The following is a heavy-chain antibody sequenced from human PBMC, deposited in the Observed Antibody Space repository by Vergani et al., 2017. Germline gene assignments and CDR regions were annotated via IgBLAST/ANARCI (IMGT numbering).Heavy chain of an antibody. D-gene: IGHD1-1*01. CDR1: GFTSSYYG. Sequence: QVHLVESGGGVVQPGRSLGLSCVVSGFTSSYYGMHWVRQAPGKGLEWVAVISYDGKQKYYADSVKGRFTISRDNSKSTLYLQMNSLRTEDTAVYYCATKSXGTPGCQIGYFKEWGQGTLVTVSS. CDR2: ISYDGKQK. J-gene: IGHJ1*01. CDR3: ATKSXGTPGCQIGYFKE. V-gene: IGHV3-30*03.